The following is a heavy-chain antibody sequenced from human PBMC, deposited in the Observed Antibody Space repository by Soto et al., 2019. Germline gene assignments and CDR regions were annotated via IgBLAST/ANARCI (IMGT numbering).Heavy chain of an antibody. CDR2: FDPEDGET. D-gene: IGHD5-12*01. CDR1: GYTLTVLS. CDR3: ATEVVATIIGMYYFDY. J-gene: IGHJ4*02. Sequence: ASVKVSCKVSGYTLTVLSMHWVRQAPGKGLEWMGGFDPEDGETIYAQKFQGRVTMTEDTSTDTAYMELSSLRSEDTAVYYCATEVVATIIGMYYFDYWGQGTLVTVSS. V-gene: IGHV1-24*01.